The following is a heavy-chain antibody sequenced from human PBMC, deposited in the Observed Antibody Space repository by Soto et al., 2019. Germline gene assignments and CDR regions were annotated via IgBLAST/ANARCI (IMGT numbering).Heavy chain of an antibody. CDR2: MSHSGGT. D-gene: IGHD1-1*01. V-gene: IGHV4-34*01. Sequence: QVQLQQWGAGLLKPSETLSLTCAVYGGSVSGANYYWSWIRQPPGKGLEWIGEMSHSGGTHFNPSLKSRVTIWVDTSTNQFALKMSSVTAADTALYYCARVERGTATTVVDAFDIWGPGTMVTVSS. CDR1: GGSVSGANYY. J-gene: IGHJ3*02. CDR3: ARVERGTATTVVDAFDI.